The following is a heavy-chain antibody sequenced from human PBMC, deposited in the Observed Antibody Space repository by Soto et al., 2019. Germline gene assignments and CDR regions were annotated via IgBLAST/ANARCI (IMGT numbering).Heavy chain of an antibody. J-gene: IGHJ6*02. Sequence: PGGSLRLSCAASGFTFSSYAMHWVRQAPGKGLEWVAVTSYDGSNKYYADSVKGRFTISRDNSKNTLYLQMNSLRAEDTAVYYCARVPAQLRYFCSMDAWGQGTKVTVSS. D-gene: IGHD5-18*01. V-gene: IGHV3-30-3*01. CDR3: ARVPAQLRYFCSMDA. CDR2: TSYDGSNK. CDR1: GFTFSSYA.